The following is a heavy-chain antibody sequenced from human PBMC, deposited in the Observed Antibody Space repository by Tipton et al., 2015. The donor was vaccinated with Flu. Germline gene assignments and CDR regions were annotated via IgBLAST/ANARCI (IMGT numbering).Heavy chain of an antibody. J-gene: IGHJ4*02. D-gene: IGHD6-13*01. Sequence: QLVQSGPEVKKPGASVKVSCKASGYTFTSYDINWVRQATGQGLEWMGWMNPNSGNTGYAQKFQGRVNMTRNTSISTAYMELNSLTSDDTAVYYCVRGSGSSWYDYWGQGTLVTISS. CDR1: GYTFTSYD. CDR3: VRGSGSSWYDY. V-gene: IGHV1-8*01. CDR2: MNPNSGNT.